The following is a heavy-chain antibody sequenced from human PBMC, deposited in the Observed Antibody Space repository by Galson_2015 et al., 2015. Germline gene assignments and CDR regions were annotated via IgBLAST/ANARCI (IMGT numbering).Heavy chain of an antibody. D-gene: IGHD1-14*01. V-gene: IGHV3-23*01. CDR3: AKDKGGLYFTGGFDM. J-gene: IGHJ3*02. CDR2: ISGSGVST. Sequence: SLRLSCAASRFSFSTYAMSRVRQAPGKGLEWVSGISGSGVSTYYVDSVEGRFTISRDNSKNTLYLQMNSLRDEDTAVYYCAKDKGGLYFTGGFDMWGQGTMVTVSS. CDR1: RFSFSTYA.